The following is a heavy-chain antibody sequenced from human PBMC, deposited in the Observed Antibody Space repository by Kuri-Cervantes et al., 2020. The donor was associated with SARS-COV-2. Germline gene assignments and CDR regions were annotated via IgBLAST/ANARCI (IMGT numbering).Heavy chain of an antibody. CDR3: TRENFWSGYSDY. D-gene: IGHD3-3*01. CDR2: IRSKAYGGTT. V-gene: IGHV3-49*04. CDR1: GFTFGDCA. J-gene: IGHJ4*02. Sequence: GESLKISCTASGFTFGDCAMSWVRQAPGKGLEWVGFIRSKAYGGTTEYAASVKGRFTISRDDSKSIAYLQMNSLKTEDTAVYYCTRENFWSGYSDYWGQGTLVTVSS.